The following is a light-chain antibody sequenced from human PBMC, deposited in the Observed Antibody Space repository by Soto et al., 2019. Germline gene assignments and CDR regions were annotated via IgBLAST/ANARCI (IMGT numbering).Light chain of an antibody. Sequence: EIVMTQSPVALSVSPGESAALSCRASQSVGRNFAWYQQRPGQAPRVLIYGTSTKATGVPARFSGSGSGTDFTLTISSVQSEDFAVYYCQQYNKWPYTFGQGTRLEIK. CDR1: QSVGRN. J-gene: IGKJ2*01. CDR3: QQYNKWPYT. V-gene: IGKV3-15*01. CDR2: GTS.